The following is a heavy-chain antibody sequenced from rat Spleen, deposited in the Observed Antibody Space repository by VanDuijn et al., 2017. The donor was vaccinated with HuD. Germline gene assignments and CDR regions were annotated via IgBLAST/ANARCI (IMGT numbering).Heavy chain of an antibody. J-gene: IGHJ2*01. Sequence: EVQLVESGGGLVQPGRSLKLSCVVSGFSFNNYWMTWIRQAPGKGLEWVASITNTGASTYYPDSVKGRFTISRDNAKSTLYLQMNSLRSEDTATYYCTREARGGSSDYWGQGVMVTVSS. D-gene: IGHD5-1*01. CDR2: ITNTGAST. V-gene: IGHV5-31*01. CDR3: TREARGGSSDY. CDR1: GFSFNNYW.